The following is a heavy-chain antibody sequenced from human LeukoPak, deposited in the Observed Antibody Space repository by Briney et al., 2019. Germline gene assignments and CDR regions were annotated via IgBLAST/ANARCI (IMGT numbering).Heavy chain of an antibody. D-gene: IGHD5-24*01. CDR1: GGTFSSYA. J-gene: IGHJ4*02. CDR2: IIPIFGTA. V-gene: IGHV1-69*01. CDR3: ARGDGYNPFDY. Sequence: ASVEVSCKASGGTFSSYAISWVRQAPGQGLEWMGGIIPIFGTANYAQKFQGRVTITADESTSTAYMELSSLRSEDTAVYYCARGDGYNPFDYWGQGTLVTVSS.